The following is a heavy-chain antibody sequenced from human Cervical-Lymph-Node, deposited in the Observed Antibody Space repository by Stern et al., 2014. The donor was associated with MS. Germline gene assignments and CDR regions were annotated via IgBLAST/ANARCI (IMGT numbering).Heavy chain of an antibody. CDR1: GGSISGYY. D-gene: IGHD6-13*01. CDR2: IYSSGST. V-gene: IGHV4-4*07. Sequence: VQLVESGPGLVKPSETLSLTCTVSGGSISGYYWSWIRQPAGKGLEWIGRIYSSGSTNYHPSLKSRVSMSVDMSNNQFSLKLSSVTAADTGLYYCARVGSTNHRTRWGQGVLVTVSS. CDR3: ARVGSTNHRTR. J-gene: IGHJ4*02.